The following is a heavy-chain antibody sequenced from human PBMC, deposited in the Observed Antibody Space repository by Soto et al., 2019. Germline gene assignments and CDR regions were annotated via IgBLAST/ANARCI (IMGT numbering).Heavy chain of an antibody. CDR3: ARKPSGYGSGNYFGFHLDS. D-gene: IGHD3-10*01. V-gene: IGHV2-5*02. CDR2: IFWDDEK. J-gene: IGHJ4*02. CDR1: GFSLNNSGVG. Sequence: QITLKESGPTLVKPTQTLTLTCTFSGFSLNNSGVGVGWIRQPPGKALEWLALIFWDDEKRYRPSLRGRLTISKDTSNNHVVLTMNTLDPVDTGTYYWARKPSGYGSGNYFGFHLDSWGQGILVTVYS.